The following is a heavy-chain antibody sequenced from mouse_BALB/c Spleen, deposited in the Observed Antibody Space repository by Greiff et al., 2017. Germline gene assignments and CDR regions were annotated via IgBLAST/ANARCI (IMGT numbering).Heavy chain of an antibody. D-gene: IGHD2-2*01. V-gene: IGHV5-4*02. CDR3: ARANGAWFAY. J-gene: IGHJ2*01. CDR2: ISDGGSYT. Sequence: EVQLVESGGGLVKPGGSLKLSCAASGFTFSDYYMYWVRQTPEKRLEWVATISDGGSYTYYPDSVKGRFTISRDNAKNNLYLQMSSLKSEDTAMYYCARANGAWFAYWGQGTTLTVSS. CDR1: GFTFSDYY.